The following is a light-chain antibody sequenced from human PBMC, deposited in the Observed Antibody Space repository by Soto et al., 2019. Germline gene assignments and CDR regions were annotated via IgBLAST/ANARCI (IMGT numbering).Light chain of an antibody. CDR3: QNYNSAPFT. CDR2: AAS. J-gene: IGKJ3*01. Sequence: DIQMTQSPSSLSASVGDRVTITCRASQGISNYLAWYQQNPGKVPKLLIYAASTLQSGVPSRFSGSGSGTDFTLTISSLQPEEVATDYCQNYNSAPFTFGPGTKVYIK. CDR1: QGISNY. V-gene: IGKV1-27*01.